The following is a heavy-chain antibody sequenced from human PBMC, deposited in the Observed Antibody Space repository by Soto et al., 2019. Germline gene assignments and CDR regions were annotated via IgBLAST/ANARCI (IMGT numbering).Heavy chain of an antibody. CDR2: ISYDGSNK. D-gene: IGHD2-8*02. J-gene: IGHJ4*02. Sequence: GGSLRLSCAASGFTFSSYGMHWVRQAPGKGLEWVAVISYDGSNKYYADSVKGRFTISRDNSKNTLYLQMNSLRAEDTAVYYCAKSVVYATDDYWGQGTLVTVSS. CDR1: GFTFSSYG. V-gene: IGHV3-30*18. CDR3: AKSVVYATDDY.